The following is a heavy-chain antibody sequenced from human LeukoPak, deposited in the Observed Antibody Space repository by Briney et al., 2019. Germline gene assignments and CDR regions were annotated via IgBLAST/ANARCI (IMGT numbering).Heavy chain of an antibody. Sequence: SVRVSCKASGGTFSNYAINWVRQAPGPGLEWMGGIIPIFGTANYAQKFQGRVTITADESTSTVYMELNSLKSEDTAVYYCARGWDYDSGGRPTAYVYWGQGTLVTVSS. CDR1: GGTFSNYA. J-gene: IGHJ4*02. V-gene: IGHV1-69*13. CDR2: IIPIFGTA. D-gene: IGHD3-22*01. CDR3: ARGWDYDSGGRPTAYVY.